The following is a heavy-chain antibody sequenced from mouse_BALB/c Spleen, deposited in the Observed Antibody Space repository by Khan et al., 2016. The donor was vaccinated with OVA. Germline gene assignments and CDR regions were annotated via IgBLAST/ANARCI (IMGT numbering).Heavy chain of an antibody. CDR1: GYSFTDYN. CDR2: IDPYNGGT. D-gene: IGHD1-1*01. CDR3: ARTDYYGSSYYFDY. Sequence: VQLKESGPELVKPGASVKVSCKASGYSFTDYNMFWVKQSHGKSLEWIGYIDPYNGGTSYNQKFKGKATLTVDKSSSTAFMHLSSLTSEDSAVFYLARTDYYGSSYYFDYWGQGTTLTVSS. J-gene: IGHJ2*01. V-gene: IGHV1S135*01.